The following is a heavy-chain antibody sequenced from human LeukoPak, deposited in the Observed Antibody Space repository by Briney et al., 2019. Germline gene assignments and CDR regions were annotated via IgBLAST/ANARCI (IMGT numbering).Heavy chain of an antibody. CDR3: ARVLKWLRSRYYYYYMDV. CDR1: SDSLTSSSSYY. Sequence: SETLSLTCTVSSDSLTSSSSYYWGWIRQPPGKGPEWIGSISYTGNTNYSPSLKSRVSISVDTSKNQFSLKLSSVTAADTAVYYCARVLKWLRSRYYYYYMDVWGKGTTVTVSS. V-gene: IGHV4-39*07. CDR2: ISYTGNT. J-gene: IGHJ6*03. D-gene: IGHD5-12*01.